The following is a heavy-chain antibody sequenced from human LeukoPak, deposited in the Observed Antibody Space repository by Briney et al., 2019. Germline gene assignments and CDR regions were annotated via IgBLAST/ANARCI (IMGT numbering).Heavy chain of an antibody. V-gene: IGHV3-15*01. CDR1: GFTFSNAW. CDR3: ARGYRRFWSSYGAFDI. CDR2: IKSKTDGGTT. J-gene: IGHJ3*02. Sequence: PGGSLRLSCAASGFTFSNAWMSWVRQAPGKGLEWVGRIKSKTDGGTTDYAAPVKGRFTISRDDSKNTLYLQMNSLRAEDTAVYYCARGYRRFWSSYGAFDIWGQGTMVTVSS. D-gene: IGHD3-3*01.